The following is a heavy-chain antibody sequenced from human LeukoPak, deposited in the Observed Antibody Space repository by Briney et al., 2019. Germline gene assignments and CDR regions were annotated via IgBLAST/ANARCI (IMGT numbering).Heavy chain of an antibody. V-gene: IGHV1-69*05. CDR2: IIPIFGTA. D-gene: IGHD1-26*01. CDR3: AREGGGSLGYFDY. CDR1: GGTFSSYA. Sequence: ASVKVSCKASGGTFSSYAISWVRQAPGQVLEWMGGIIPIFGTANYAQKFQGRVTITTDESTSTAYMELSSLRSEDTAVYYCAREGGGSLGYFDYWGQGTLVTVSS. J-gene: IGHJ4*02.